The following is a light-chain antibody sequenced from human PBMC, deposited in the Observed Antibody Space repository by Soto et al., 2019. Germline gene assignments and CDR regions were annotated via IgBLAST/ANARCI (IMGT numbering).Light chain of an antibody. CDR1: QSVSNY. J-gene: IGKJ1*01. CDR2: DAS. Sequence: TLSPAAVSVSQGERATLSCRASQSVSNYLAWYQQKPGQAPRLLIYDASNRATGIPARFSGGGSGTDFTLTISRLEPEDFAVYYCQQYRTFGQGTKVDIK. CDR3: QQYRT. V-gene: IGKV3-11*01.